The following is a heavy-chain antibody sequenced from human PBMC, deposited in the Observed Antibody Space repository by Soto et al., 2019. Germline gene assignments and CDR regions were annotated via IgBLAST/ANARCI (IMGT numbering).Heavy chain of an antibody. CDR1: GYTFTSYA. CDR2: INAGNGNT. V-gene: IGHV1-3*01. Sequence: ASVKVSCKASGYTFTSYAMHWVRQAPGQRLEWMGWINAGNGNTKYSQKFQGRVTITRDTSASTAYMELSSLRSEDTAVYYCARARHYYGDSFFVSDYWGQGTLVTVSS. D-gene: IGHD4-17*01. J-gene: IGHJ4*02. CDR3: ARARHYYGDSFFVSDY.